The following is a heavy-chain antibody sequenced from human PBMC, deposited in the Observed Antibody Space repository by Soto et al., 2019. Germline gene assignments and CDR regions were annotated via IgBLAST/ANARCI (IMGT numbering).Heavy chain of an antibody. Sequence: SETLSLTCTVSGGSISSDDYYWSWIRQPPGKGLEWIGYIYYSGSTYYNPSLKSRVTISVDTSKNQFSLKLSSVTAADTAVYYCARVSDYGGNSVDYWGQGTLVTVSS. CDR3: ARVSDYGGNSVDY. CDR1: GGSISSDDYY. J-gene: IGHJ4*02. V-gene: IGHV4-30-4*01. D-gene: IGHD4-17*01. CDR2: IYYSGST.